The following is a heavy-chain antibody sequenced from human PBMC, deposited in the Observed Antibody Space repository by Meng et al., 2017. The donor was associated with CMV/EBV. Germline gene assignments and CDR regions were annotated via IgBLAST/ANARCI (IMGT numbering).Heavy chain of an antibody. CDR3: ARDPHSSSWYDWFDP. CDR2: IIPILGIA. Sequence: SVKVSCKASGGTFSSYAISWVRQAPGQGLEWMGGIIPILGIANYAQKFQGRVTITADKSTRTAYMELSSLRSEDTAVYYCARDPHSSSWYDWFDPWGQGTLVTVSS. CDR1: GGTFSSYA. J-gene: IGHJ5*02. V-gene: IGHV1-69*10. D-gene: IGHD6-13*01.